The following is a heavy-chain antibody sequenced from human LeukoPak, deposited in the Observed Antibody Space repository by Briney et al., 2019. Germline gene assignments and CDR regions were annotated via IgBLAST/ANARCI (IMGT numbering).Heavy chain of an antibody. CDR1: NGSISNYY. CDR3: ASTPHTYYDFWSGYFQDY. Sequence: SSETLSLTCIVLNGSISNYYWTWIRQPPGKGLEWIGRIYTSGSTNYNPSLKSRVTISVDTSKNQFSLKLSSVTAADTAVYYCASTPHTYYDFWSGYFQDYWGQGTLVTVSS. J-gene: IGHJ4*02. CDR2: IYTSGST. D-gene: IGHD3-3*01. V-gene: IGHV4-4*08.